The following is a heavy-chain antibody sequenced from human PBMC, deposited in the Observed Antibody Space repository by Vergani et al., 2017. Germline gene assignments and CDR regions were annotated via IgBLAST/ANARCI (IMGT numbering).Heavy chain of an antibody. CDR2: ISSSSSYI. CDR1: GFTFSSYS. Sequence: EVQLVESGGGLVKPGGSLRLSCAASGFTFSSYSMNWVRQAPGKGLEWVSSISSSSSYIYYADSVKGRFTISRDNAKNSLYLQMNSLRAEDTAVYYCARSEKDCSSTSCYRLYYYYYYMDVWGKGTTVTVSS. V-gene: IGHV3-21*01. CDR3: ARSEKDCSSTSCYRLYYYYYYMDV. J-gene: IGHJ6*03. D-gene: IGHD2-2*01.